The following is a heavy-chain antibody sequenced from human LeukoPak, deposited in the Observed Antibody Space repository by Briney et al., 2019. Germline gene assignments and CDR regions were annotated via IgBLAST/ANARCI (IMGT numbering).Heavy chain of an antibody. V-gene: IGHV4-59*12. D-gene: IGHD3-3*01. CDR3: ARAMGIYYDFWSGYFPNWFDP. J-gene: IGHJ5*02. CDR2: IYYSGST. Sequence: PSETLSLTCAVSGGSIRSFYWSWIRQPPGKGLEWIGYIYYSGSTNYNPSLKSRVTISVDTSKNQFSLKLSSVTAADTAVYYCARAMGIYYDFWSGYFPNWFDPWGQGTLVTVSS. CDR1: GGSIRSFY.